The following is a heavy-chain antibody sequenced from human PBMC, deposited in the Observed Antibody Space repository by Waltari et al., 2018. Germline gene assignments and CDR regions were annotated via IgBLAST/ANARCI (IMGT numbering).Heavy chain of an antibody. J-gene: IGHJ4*02. V-gene: IGHV3-21*01. CDR2: ISSSSGYT. Sequence: EVRLVASGGGLVKPGGSLRLSCAASGFSFMAYSMNWVRQAPGKGLEWVSSISSSSGYTHYADSVKGRFTISRDNAKNSLYLQMNSLRAEDTAVYYCATGGWGFYLDYWGQGTLVTVSS. D-gene: IGHD7-27*01. CDR1: GFSFMAYS. CDR3: ATGGWGFYLDY.